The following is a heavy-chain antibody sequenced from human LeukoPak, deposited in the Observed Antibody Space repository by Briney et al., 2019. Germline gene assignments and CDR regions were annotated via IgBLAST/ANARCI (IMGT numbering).Heavy chain of an antibody. V-gene: IGHV4-4*07. CDR3: AGGEGITGTWDDY. CDR2: IYTSGST. D-gene: IGHD1-20*01. Sequence: PSEALSLTCTVSGGSISSYYWSWIRQPAGKGLEWIGRIYTSGSTNYNPPLKGRVTMSVHTSKNHFSLKLRSVTAADAAVYYCAGGEGITGTWDDYWGQGTLVTVSS. CDR1: GGSISSYY. J-gene: IGHJ4*02.